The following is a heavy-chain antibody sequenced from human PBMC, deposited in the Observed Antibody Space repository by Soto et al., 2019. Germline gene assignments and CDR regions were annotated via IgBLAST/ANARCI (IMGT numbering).Heavy chain of an antibody. J-gene: IGHJ4*02. D-gene: IGHD1-26*01. CDR1: GFTCSNAW. CDR2: IKSKTDGGTT. CDR3: TTDGGGSYETDFGEN. Sequence: EVQLVESGGGLVKPGGSLRLSCAASGFTCSNAWMNWVRQAPGKGLEWVGRIKSKTDGGTTDYAAPVKGRFTISRDDSKNTLYLQMNSLKTEDTAVYYCTTDGGGSYETDFGENRGQGTLVTVSS. V-gene: IGHV3-15*07.